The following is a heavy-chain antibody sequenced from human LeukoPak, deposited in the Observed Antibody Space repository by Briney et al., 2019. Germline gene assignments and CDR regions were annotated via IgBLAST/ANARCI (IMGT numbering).Heavy chain of an antibody. CDR1: GGSISSSSYY. CDR2: IYYSGST. CDR3: ARLRIGEPFDY. D-gene: IGHD3-10*01. Sequence: PSETLSLTCTVSGGSISSSSYYWGWIRQPPGKGLEYIGSIYYSGSTYYNPSPKSRVTISVDTSKNQFSLYLSSVTAADAAVYYCARLRIGEPFDYWGQGTLVTVSS. V-gene: IGHV4-39*01. J-gene: IGHJ4*02.